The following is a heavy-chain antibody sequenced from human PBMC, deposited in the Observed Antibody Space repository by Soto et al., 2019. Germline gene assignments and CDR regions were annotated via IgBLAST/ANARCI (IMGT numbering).Heavy chain of an antibody. CDR2: IYYRGNT. V-gene: IGHV4-31*03. J-gene: IGHJ5*02. CDR3: ARTSELGFRDWFDP. CDR1: GGSINSGGYH. Sequence: SETLSLTCSVSGGSINSGGYHWTWIRQHPEKGLEWIGYIYYRGNTYYNPSLRSRLTISVDTSKNQFSLNLTSVTAADTAVYYCARTSELGFRDWFDPWGQGTLVTVSS. D-gene: IGHD1-7*01.